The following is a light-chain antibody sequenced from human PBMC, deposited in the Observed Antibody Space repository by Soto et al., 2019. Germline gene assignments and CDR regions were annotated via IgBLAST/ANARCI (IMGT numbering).Light chain of an antibody. CDR2: FNNDGSH. Sequence: QAVVTQSPSASASLGASVKLTCTLSSGHSTYAIAWHQQQPEKGPRYLMRFNNDGSHNRGDGIPDRFSGSSSGAERHLIISSLQSEDEADYYCQTWDTAIRVFGGGTKVTVL. V-gene: IGLV4-69*01. CDR3: QTWDTAIRV. CDR1: SGHSTYA. J-gene: IGLJ3*02.